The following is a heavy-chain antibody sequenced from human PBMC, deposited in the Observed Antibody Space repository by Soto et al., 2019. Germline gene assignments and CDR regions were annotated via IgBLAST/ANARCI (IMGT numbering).Heavy chain of an antibody. CDR3: ARDRENPRILRRPLDY. Sequence: DSVKVSCKASGYTFTSYGISWVRQAPGQGLEWMGWISAYNGNTNYAQKLQGRVTMTTDTSTSTAYMELRSLRSDDTAVYYCARDRENPRILRRPLDYWGQGNLVSVS. J-gene: IGHJ4*02. CDR2: ISAYNGNT. D-gene: IGHD3-3*01. V-gene: IGHV1-18*01. CDR1: GYTFTSYG.